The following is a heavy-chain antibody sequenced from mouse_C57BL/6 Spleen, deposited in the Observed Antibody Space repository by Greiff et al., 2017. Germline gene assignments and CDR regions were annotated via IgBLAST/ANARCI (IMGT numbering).Heavy chain of an antibody. CDR2: INPNNGGT. CDR1: GYTFTDYY. J-gene: IGHJ2*01. V-gene: IGHV1-26*01. Sequence: EVQLQQSGPELVKPGASVKISCKASGYTFTDYYMNWVKQSHGKSLEWIGDINPNNGGTSYNQKFKGKATLTVDKSSSTAYMELRSLTSEDSAVYYCARWDYYGSSYVDYWGQGTTLTVSS. D-gene: IGHD1-1*01. CDR3: ARWDYYGSSYVDY.